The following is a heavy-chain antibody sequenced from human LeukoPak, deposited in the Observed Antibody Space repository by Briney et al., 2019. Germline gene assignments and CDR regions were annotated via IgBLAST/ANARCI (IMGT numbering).Heavy chain of an antibody. CDR1: GFTFSSNY. J-gene: IGHJ4*02. Sequence: GGSLRLSCAASGFTFSSNYMSWVRQAPGKGLEWVSVIYSGGSTYYADSVKGRFTISRDNSKNTLYLQMNSLRAEDTAVYYCARDSKAMAAFDYWGQGTLVTVSS. CDR2: IYSGGST. CDR3: ARDSKAMAAFDY. D-gene: IGHD5-24*01. V-gene: IGHV3-53*01.